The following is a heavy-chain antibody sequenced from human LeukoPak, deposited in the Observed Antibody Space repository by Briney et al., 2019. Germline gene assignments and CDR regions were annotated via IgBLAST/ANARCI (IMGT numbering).Heavy chain of an antibody. D-gene: IGHD6-13*01. CDR1: GGSISSSSYY. Sequence: PSETLSLTCTVSGGSISSSSYYWGWIRQPPGKGLEWIGSIYYSGSTYYNPSLKSRVTISVDTSKNQFSLKLSSVTAADTAVHYCARAGKGAAGLDYWGQGTLVTVSS. CDR2: IYYSGST. V-gene: IGHV4-39*07. CDR3: ARAGKGAAGLDY. J-gene: IGHJ4*02.